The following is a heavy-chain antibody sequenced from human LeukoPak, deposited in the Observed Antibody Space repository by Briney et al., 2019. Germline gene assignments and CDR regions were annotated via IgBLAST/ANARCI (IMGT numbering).Heavy chain of an antibody. Sequence: SETLSLTCTVSGDSISSYYWSWIRQPPGKGLEWIGYMYYSGSTNYNPSLKSRVTMSVDTSKNQFSLKLSSVTAADTAVYYCARAETILTGSTFDPWGQGTLVTVSS. V-gene: IGHV4-59*12. D-gene: IGHD3-9*01. CDR3: ARAETILTGSTFDP. CDR2: MYYSGST. CDR1: GDSISSYY. J-gene: IGHJ5*02.